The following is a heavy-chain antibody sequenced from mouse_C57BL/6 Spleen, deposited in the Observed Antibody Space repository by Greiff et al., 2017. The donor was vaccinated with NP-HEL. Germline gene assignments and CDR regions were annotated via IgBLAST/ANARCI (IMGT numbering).Heavy chain of an antibody. D-gene: IGHD3-2*02. V-gene: IGHV3-6*01. J-gene: IGHJ3*01. CDR1: GYSITSGYY. CDR2: ISYDGSN. Sequence: EVQLQESGPGLVKPSQSLSLTCSVPGYSITSGYYWNWIRQFPGNKLEWMGYISYDGSNNYNPSLKNRISITRDTSKNQFFLKLNSVTTEDTATYYCARSLSPWFAYWGQGTLVTVSA. CDR3: ARSLSPWFAY.